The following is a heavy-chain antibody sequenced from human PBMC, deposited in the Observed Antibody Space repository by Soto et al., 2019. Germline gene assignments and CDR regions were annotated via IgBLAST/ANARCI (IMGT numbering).Heavy chain of an antibody. CDR3: TKGRGALTVVSNWFDP. D-gene: IGHD3-22*01. CDR1: GFTFEDHA. Sequence: EVQLVESGGGLVQPGKSLKLSCVAIGFTFEDHAMHWIRQVPGKGLEWVAGINWNSGITGYAASVKGRFTISRDNANNSLDLEMNSLKSEDTALYYCTKGRGALTVVSNWFDPWGQGTPVTGSS. CDR2: INWNSGIT. V-gene: IGHV3-9*01. J-gene: IGHJ5*02.